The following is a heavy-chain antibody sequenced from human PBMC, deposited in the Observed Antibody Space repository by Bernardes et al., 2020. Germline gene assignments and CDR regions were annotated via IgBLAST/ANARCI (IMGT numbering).Heavy chain of an antibody. J-gene: IGHJ4*02. CDR1: GYTFINFY. V-gene: IGHV5-51*01. CDR2: VYPGDSDV. D-gene: IGHD1-1*01. Sequence: GESLKISCKGSGYTFINFYIAWVRQVPGKGLEWMGVVYPGDSDVRYGQVTISVDKSIDTAFLQWTSLQASDTAIYYCARQQAALEPLDSWGQGTLVTVSS. CDR3: ARQQAALEPLDS.